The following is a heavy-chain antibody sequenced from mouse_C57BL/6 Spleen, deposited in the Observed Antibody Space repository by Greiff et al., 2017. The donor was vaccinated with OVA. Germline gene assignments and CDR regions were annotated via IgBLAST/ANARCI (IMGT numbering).Heavy chain of an antibody. CDR2: IYPGSGNT. CDR1: GYTLTDYY. CDR3: ARDDYDGFAY. V-gene: IGHV1-76*01. Sequence: QVQLQQSGAELVRPGASVKLSCKASGYTLTDYYINWVKQRPGQGLEWIARIYPGSGNTYYNEKFKGKATLTAEKSSSTAYMQLSSLTSEDSAVYFCARDDYDGFAYWGQGTLVTVSA. J-gene: IGHJ3*01. D-gene: IGHD2-4*01.